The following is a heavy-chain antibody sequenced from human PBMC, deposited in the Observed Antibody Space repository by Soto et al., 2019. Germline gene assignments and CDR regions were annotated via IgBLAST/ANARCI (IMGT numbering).Heavy chain of an antibody. J-gene: IGHJ4*02. Sequence: QVHLQESGPGLVKPSQTLSLTCTVSGDSISSGDYYWSWIRQPPGKGLEWIGYINYSGSAYSNPSLQSRITISVDTSQNQFSLKVTSVTAADTALYYCARAGSGYTYGWVDSWGQGTLVTISS. V-gene: IGHV4-30-4*01. CDR2: INYSGSA. CDR1: GDSISSGDYY. D-gene: IGHD5-18*01. CDR3: ARAGSGYTYGWVDS.